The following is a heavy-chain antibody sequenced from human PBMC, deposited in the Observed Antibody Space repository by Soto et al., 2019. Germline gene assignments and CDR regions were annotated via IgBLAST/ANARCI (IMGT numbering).Heavy chain of an antibody. V-gene: IGHV4-31*02. CDR2: IFNSGTT. Sequence: WTWIRQPPGKGLEWMGYIFNSGTTFYNASIMSRLSISMDTSGNHFSLELRSVTAADTAVYYCALALGPTTGLDYWGQGTLVTVAS. CDR3: ALALGPTTGLDY. J-gene: IGHJ4*02. D-gene: IGHD1-26*01.